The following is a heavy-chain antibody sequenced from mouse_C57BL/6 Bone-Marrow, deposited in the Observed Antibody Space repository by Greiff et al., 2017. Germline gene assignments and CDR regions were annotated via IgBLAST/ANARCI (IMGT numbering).Heavy chain of an antibody. J-gene: IGHJ2*01. V-gene: IGHV1-61*01. CDR1: GYTFTSYW. CDR2: IYPSDSET. CDR3: ARGLVVPDY. Sequence: QVQLQQPGAELVRPGSSVKLSCKASGYTFTSYWMDWVKQRPGQGLEWIGNIYPSDSETHYNQKFKDKATLTVDKSSSTAYMQLSSLTSEDSAVYYCARGLVVPDYWGQGTTLTVSS. D-gene: IGHD1-1*01.